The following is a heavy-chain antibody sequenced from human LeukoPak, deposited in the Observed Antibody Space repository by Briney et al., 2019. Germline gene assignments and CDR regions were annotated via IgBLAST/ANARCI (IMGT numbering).Heavy chain of an antibody. CDR3: AKAHDYGDYAGFDY. CDR2: INQAGTGK. Sequence: GGSLRLSCAACGFSFSSQWMSWVRQAPGKGLEWVAIINQAGTGKYYVDSVKGRFTISRDSAKTSLYLQINNLRAEDTALYYCAKAHDYGDYAGFDYWGQGTLVSVSS. V-gene: IGHV3-7*03. D-gene: IGHD4-17*01. CDR1: GFSFSSQW. J-gene: IGHJ4*02.